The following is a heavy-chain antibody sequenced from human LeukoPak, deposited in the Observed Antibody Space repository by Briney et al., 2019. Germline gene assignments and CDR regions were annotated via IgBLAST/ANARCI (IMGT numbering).Heavy chain of an antibody. CDR2: IYTSGST. CDR3: ARDRNYDFWRGYHGDAFDI. CDR1: GGSISSGSYY. D-gene: IGHD3-3*01. J-gene: IGHJ3*02. V-gene: IGHV4-61*02. Sequence: KTSETLSLTCTVSGGSISSGSYYWSWIRQPAGKGLEWIGRIYTSGSTNYNPSLKSRVTISVDTSKNQFSLKLSSVTAADTALYYCARDRNYDFWRGYHGDAFDIWGQGTMVTVSS.